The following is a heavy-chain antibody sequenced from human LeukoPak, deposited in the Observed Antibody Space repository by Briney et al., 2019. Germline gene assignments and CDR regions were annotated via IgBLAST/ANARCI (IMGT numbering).Heavy chain of an antibody. CDR2: IHSSGNT. CDR1: GYSISSGYY. D-gene: IGHD2-2*01. Sequence: PSETLSLTCTVSGYSISSGYYWGWVRQPPGKRLEWVGSIHSSGNTYYNPTLKSRVTISVDTSKNQFSLNLTSVTAADAAVYYCARRAIVVVPAAIGRAFDIWGQGTMVTVSS. V-gene: IGHV4-38-2*02. CDR3: ARRAIVVVPAAIGRAFDI. J-gene: IGHJ3*02.